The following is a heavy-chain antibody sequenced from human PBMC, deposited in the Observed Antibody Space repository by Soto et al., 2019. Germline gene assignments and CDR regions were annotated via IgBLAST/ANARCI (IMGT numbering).Heavy chain of an antibody. V-gene: IGHV1-18*01. CDR1: GYTFTSYG. D-gene: IGHD1-1*01. J-gene: IGHJ3*02. Sequence: QVQLVQSGAEVKKPGASVKVSCKASGYTFTSYGISWVRQAPGQGLEWMGWISAYNGNTNYVQKLQGRVTMTTDTSTSTAHMELRSLRSDDTAVYYCVIISLDVAFDIWGQGTMVTVSS. CDR3: VIISLDVAFDI. CDR2: ISAYNGNT.